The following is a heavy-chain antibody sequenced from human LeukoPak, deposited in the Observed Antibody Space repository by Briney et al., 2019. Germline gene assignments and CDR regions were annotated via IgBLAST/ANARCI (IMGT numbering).Heavy chain of an antibody. CDR3: ARSRDGYKRFNS. J-gene: IGHJ4*02. CDR2: IKQDGSEK. V-gene: IGHV3-7*03. D-gene: IGHD5-24*01. CDR1: GFTFSSYW. Sequence: GGSLRLSCAASGFTFSSYWMSWVRQAPGKGLEWVANIKQDGSEKYYADSVKGRFTISRDNSKNTLYLQMNSLRAEDTAVYFCARSRDGYKRFNSWGQGTLVTVSS.